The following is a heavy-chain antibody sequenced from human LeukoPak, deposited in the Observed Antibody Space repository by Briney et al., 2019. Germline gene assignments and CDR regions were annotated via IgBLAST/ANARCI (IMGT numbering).Heavy chain of an antibody. CDR3: TTDNYYDSSGYSQGGYFDY. Sequence: GGSLRLSCAASGFTFSNAWMNWVRQAPGKGLEWVGRIKSKTDGGTTDYAAPVKGRFTTSRDDSKNTLYLQMNSLKTEDTAVYYCTTDNYYDSSGYSQGGYFDYWGQGTLVTVSS. D-gene: IGHD3-22*01. CDR2: IKSKTDGGTT. V-gene: IGHV3-15*07. J-gene: IGHJ4*02. CDR1: GFTFSNAW.